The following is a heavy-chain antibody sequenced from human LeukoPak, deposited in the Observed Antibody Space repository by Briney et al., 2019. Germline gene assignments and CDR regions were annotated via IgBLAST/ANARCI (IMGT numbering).Heavy chain of an antibody. CDR1: GFTFSSYW. CDR3: ARGGGLDV. D-gene: IGHD3-16*01. J-gene: IGHJ6*02. Sequence: GGSLRLSCAASGFTFSSYWMNWARQAPGKGLEWVASINHNGNVNYYVDSVKGRFTISRDNAKNSLYLQMSNLRAVDTAVYFCARGGGLDVWGQGATVTVSS. CDR2: INHNGNVN. V-gene: IGHV3-7*03.